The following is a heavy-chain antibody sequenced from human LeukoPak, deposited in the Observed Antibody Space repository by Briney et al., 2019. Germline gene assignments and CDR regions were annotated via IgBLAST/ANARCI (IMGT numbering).Heavy chain of an antibody. D-gene: IGHD5-24*01. V-gene: IGHV3-20*04. CDR2: INWNGGST. CDR1: GFTFDDYG. Sequence: PGGSLRLSCAASGFTFDDYGMSWVRQAPGKGLEWVSGINWNGGSTGYADSVKGRFTISRDNAKNSLYLQMNSLRAEDTALYYCARARRDGYNYGYYYYYYMDVWGKGTTVTVSS. J-gene: IGHJ6*03. CDR3: ARARRDGYNYGYYYYYYMDV.